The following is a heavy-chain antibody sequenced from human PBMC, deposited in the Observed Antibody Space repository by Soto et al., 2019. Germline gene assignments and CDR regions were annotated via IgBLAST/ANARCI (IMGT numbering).Heavy chain of an antibody. CDR3: AKDRWGAVAGTHYFDY. J-gene: IGHJ4*02. CDR1: GFTFSSYA. D-gene: IGHD6-19*01. V-gene: IGHV3-23*01. Sequence: EVQLLESGGGLVQPGGSLRLSCAASGFTFSSYAMSWVRQAPGKGLEWVSAISGSGGSTYYADSVKGRFTISRDNSKNTLYLQMNSLRAEDTAVYYCAKDRWGAVAGTHYFDYWCQGTLVTVSS. CDR2: ISGSGGST.